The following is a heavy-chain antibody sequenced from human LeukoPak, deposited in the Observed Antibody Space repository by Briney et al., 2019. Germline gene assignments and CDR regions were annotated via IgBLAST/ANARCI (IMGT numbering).Heavy chain of an antibody. CDR2: ISGSGGST. J-gene: IGHJ4*02. CDR1: GFTFSSYA. CDR3: ATYRQVLLPFES. Sequence: GGSLRLSCAASGFTFSSYAMSWVRQAPGKGLEWVSGISGSGGSTYYADSVKGRFTISRDNSKNTLYVQMNSLRAEDTAVYYCATYRQVLLPFESWGQGTLVTVSS. V-gene: IGHV3-23*01. D-gene: IGHD2-8*02.